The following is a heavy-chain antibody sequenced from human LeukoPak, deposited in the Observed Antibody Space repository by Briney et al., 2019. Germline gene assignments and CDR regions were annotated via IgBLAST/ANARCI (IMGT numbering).Heavy chain of an antibody. D-gene: IGHD6-19*01. CDR2: IFSRGGA. V-gene: IGHV4-4*07. Sequence: PSETLSHTCAVSGGSITGFFWTWIRQPAGEGLQYIGRIFSRGGANYNPSLQSRVAMSVDMSQNLFSLKLTSVTAADTAVYFCARVATPDVSSPLDFWGQGILVTVSS. CDR3: ARVATPDVSSPLDF. J-gene: IGHJ4*02. CDR1: GGSITGFF.